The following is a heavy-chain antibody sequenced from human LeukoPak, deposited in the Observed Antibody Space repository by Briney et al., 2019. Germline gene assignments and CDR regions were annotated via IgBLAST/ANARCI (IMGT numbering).Heavy chain of an antibody. V-gene: IGHV3-11*06. CDR1: GFAFSGYY. CDR3: AKEELRYFAY. D-gene: IGHD3-10*01. CDR2: IDSSGNYI. J-gene: IGHJ4*02. Sequence: GGSLRLSCAASGFAFSGYYMSWVRQAPGKGLEWLSYIDSSGNYILYADSVKGRFTISRDNAKNSLYLQMNSLRTEDTSIYYCAKEELRYFAYWGQGTLVTVSS.